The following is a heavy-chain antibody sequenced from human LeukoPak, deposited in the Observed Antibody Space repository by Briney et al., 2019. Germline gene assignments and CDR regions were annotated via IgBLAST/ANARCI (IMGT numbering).Heavy chain of an antibody. D-gene: IGHD6-19*01. CDR2: ISYDGSNK. CDR1: GFTFSSYA. CDR3: ARSGWYLEEFNY. Sequence: PGGSLRLSCAASGFTFSSYAMHWVRQAPGKGLEWVAVISYDGSNKYYADSVKGRFTISRDNSKNTLYLQMNSLRAEDTAVYYCARSGWYLEEFNYWGQGTLVTVSS. V-gene: IGHV3-30*04. J-gene: IGHJ4*02.